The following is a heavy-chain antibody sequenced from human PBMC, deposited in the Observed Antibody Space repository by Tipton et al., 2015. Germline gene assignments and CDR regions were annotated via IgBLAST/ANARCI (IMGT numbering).Heavy chain of an antibody. V-gene: IGHV3-74*01. D-gene: IGHD3-22*01. CDR3: ARAGRPYDSSGYFSN. Sequence: SLRLSCAASGFTFSSYWMHWVRQAPGKGLVWVSRMNNDGSSTSYADSVKGRFTISRDNAKKSLYLQMDSLRAEDTAVYYCARAGRPYDSSGYFSNWGQGTLVTVSS. CDR2: MNNDGSST. J-gene: IGHJ4*02. CDR1: GFTFSSYW.